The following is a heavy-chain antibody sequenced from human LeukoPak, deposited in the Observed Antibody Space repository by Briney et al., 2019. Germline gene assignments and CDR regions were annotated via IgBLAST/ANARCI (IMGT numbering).Heavy chain of an antibody. J-gene: IGHJ4*02. CDR2: ISAYNGNT. CDR3: ARVVAGPNHFDY. CDR1: GYAFTSYG. Sequence: ASVKVSCKASGYAFTSYGISWVRQAPGQGLEWMGWISAYNGNTNYAQKLQGRVTMTTDTSTSTAYMELRSLRSDDTAVYYCARVVAGPNHFDYWGQGTLVTVSS. V-gene: IGHV1-18*01. D-gene: IGHD6-19*01.